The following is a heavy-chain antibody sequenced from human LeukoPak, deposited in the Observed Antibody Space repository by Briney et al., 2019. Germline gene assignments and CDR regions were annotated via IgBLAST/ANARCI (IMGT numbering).Heavy chain of an antibody. J-gene: IGHJ4*02. D-gene: IGHD6-19*01. CDR2: ISWNSGSI. Sequence: GGSLRLSCAASGFTFDDYAMHWVRQAPGKGLEWVSGISWNSGSIGYADSVKGRFTISRDNAKNSLYLQMNSLRAEDTALYYCAKGSVRGWHHLDYWGQGTLVTVSS. V-gene: IGHV3-9*01. CDR1: GFTFDDYA. CDR3: AKGSVRGWHHLDY.